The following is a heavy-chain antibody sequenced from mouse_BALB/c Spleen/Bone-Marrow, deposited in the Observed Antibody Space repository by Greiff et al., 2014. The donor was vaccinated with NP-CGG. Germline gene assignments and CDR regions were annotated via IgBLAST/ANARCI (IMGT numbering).Heavy chain of an antibody. Sequence: VQLQQSGPELVKPGASVKMSCKAPRYTFTSYVFHWVKQEPGQGLEWIGFMNPFNDGTKYNEKFKGKATLTSDKSSSTAYMELSSLTSEDSAVYYCAREVVATDFFDYWGQGTTLTVSS. V-gene: IGHV1-14*01. CDR2: MNPFNDGT. J-gene: IGHJ2*01. CDR1: RYTFTSYV. D-gene: IGHD1-1*01. CDR3: AREVVATDFFDY.